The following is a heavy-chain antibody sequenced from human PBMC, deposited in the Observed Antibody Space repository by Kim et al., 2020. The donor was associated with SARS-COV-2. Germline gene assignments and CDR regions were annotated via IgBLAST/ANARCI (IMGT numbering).Heavy chain of an antibody. CDR3: ARDLDTPNSSSWYIERYYYYYYGMDV. J-gene: IGHJ6*02. CDR2: ISAYNGNT. V-gene: IGHV1-18*01. Sequence: ASVKVSCKASGYTFTSYGISWVRQAPGQGLEWMGWISAYNGNTNYAQKLQGRVTMTTDTSTSTAYMELRSLRSDDTAVYYCARDLDTPNSSSWYIERYYYYYYGMDVWGQGTTVTVSS. CDR1: GYTFTSYG. D-gene: IGHD6-13*01.